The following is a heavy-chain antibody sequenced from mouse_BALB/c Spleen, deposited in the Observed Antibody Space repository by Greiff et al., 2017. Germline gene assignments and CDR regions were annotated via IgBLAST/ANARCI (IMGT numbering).Heavy chain of an antibody. Sequence: VQLQQPGAELVMPGASVKMSCKASGYTFTDYWMHWVKQRPGQGLEWIGAIDTSDSYTSYNQKFKGKATLTVDESSSTAYMQLSSLTSEDSAVYYCARGDYGFDYWGQGTTLTVSS. CDR1: GYTFTDYW. V-gene: IGHV1-69*01. CDR3: ARGDYGFDY. CDR2: IDTSDSYT. D-gene: IGHD2-4*01. J-gene: IGHJ2*01.